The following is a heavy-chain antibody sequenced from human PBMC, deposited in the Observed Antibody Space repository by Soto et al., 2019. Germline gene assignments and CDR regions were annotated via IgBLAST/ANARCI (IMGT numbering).Heavy chain of an antibody. V-gene: IGHV2-5*02. CDR3: ARILTATGGHFDS. J-gene: IGHJ4*02. Sequence: QITLKESGPTLVKPTQTLTLTCSFSGFSLTTSGVGVGWVRQSPEKALEWLALIFWDDDKRYSPSLRSGLTIAKDTSKNQVVLTLTNVEPVDTATYYCARILTATGGHFDSWGQGALVTVSS. D-gene: IGHD2-8*02. CDR1: GFSLTTSGVG. CDR2: IFWDDDK.